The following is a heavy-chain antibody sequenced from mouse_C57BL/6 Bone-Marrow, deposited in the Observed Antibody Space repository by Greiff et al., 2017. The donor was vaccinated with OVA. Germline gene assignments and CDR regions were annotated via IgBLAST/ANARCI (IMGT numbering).Heavy chain of an antibody. CDR2: IRSKSSNYAT. Sequence: DVMLVESGGGLVQPKGSLKLSCAASGFTFNTYAMHWVRQAPGKGLEWVARIRSKSSNYATYYADSVKDRFTISRDDSQSMLYLQMNNLKTEDTAMYYCVREYVNWENGYYFDYWGQGTTLTVSS. J-gene: IGHJ2*01. CDR1: GFTFNTYA. D-gene: IGHD4-1*01. CDR3: VREYVNWENGYYFDY. V-gene: IGHV10-3*01.